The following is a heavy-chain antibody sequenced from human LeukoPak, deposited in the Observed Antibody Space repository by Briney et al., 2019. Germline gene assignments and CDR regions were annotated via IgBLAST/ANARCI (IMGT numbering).Heavy chain of an antibody. Sequence: TGGSLRLSCAASGFTFSNYNMNWVRQAPGKGLEWVSSISSSSAYIYYADSVKGRFTISRDNAKNSLYLQMNSLRAEDTAVYYCARDRSSAYWGQGTLVTVSS. CDR3: ARDRSSAY. CDR2: ISSSSAYI. V-gene: IGHV3-21*01. CDR1: GFTFSNYN. J-gene: IGHJ4*02. D-gene: IGHD3-16*02.